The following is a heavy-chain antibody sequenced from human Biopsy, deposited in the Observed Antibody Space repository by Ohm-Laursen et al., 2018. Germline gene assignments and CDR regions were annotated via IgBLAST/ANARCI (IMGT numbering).Heavy chain of an antibody. J-gene: IGHJ4*02. CDR1: TGTFNSYG. CDR2: IIPILRTT. CDR3: AREAIGYQLPCDD. Sequence: SSVKVSCKPPTGTFNSYGIIWVRQAPGQGLEWMGRIIPILRTTAYAQTFLGRVTITADSPTSTVDMEPTSLTSDDTAVYFCAREAIGYQLPCDDWGQGTLVTVSS. D-gene: IGHD2-2*01. V-gene: IGHV1-69*11.